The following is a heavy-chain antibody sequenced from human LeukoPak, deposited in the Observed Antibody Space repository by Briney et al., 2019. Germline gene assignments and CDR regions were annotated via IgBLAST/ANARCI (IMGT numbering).Heavy chain of an antibody. CDR1: GYTFTSYG. J-gene: IGHJ3*02. V-gene: IGHV1-18*01. CDR3: ARDDSGSLYDAFDT. Sequence: ASVKVSCKASGYTFTSYGISWVRQAPGQGLEWMGWISAYNGNTNYAQKLQGRVTMTTDTSTSTAYMELRSLRSDDTAVYYCARDDSGSLYDAFDTWGQGTMVTVSS. D-gene: IGHD1-26*01. CDR2: ISAYNGNT.